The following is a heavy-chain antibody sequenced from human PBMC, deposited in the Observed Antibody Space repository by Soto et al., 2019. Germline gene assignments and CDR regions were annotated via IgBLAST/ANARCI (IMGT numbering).Heavy chain of an antibody. CDR3: AMGVTPSYFDY. V-gene: IGHV1-69*13. Sequence: VASVKVSCKASGGTFSSYAISWVRQAPGQGLEWMGGIIPIFGAANYAQKFQGRVTITADESTSTAYMELSSLRSEDTAVYYCAMGVTPSYFDYWGQGTLVTVSS. D-gene: IGHD3-16*01. CDR2: IIPIFGAA. CDR1: GGTFSSYA. J-gene: IGHJ4*02.